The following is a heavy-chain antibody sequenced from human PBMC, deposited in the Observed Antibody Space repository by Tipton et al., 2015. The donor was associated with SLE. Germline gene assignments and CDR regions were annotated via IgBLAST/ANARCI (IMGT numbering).Heavy chain of an antibody. CDR1: GFTFSDYY. CDR2: ISSSSSYT. CDR3: ARDFGSSGSGRDAFDI. V-gene: IGHV3-11*05. D-gene: IGHD3-10*01. Sequence: SLRLSCAASGFTFSDYYMSWIRQAPGKGLEWVSYISSSSSYTNYADSVKGRFTISRDNAKNSLYLQMNSLRAEDTAVYYCARDFGSSGSGRDAFDIWGQGTLVTVSS. J-gene: IGHJ4*02.